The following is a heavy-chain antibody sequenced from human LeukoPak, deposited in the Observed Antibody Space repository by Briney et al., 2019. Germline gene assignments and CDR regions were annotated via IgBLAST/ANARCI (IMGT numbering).Heavy chain of an antibody. CDR3: ARDDRLTDIVVVPAPTSLDY. D-gene: IGHD2-2*01. J-gene: IGHJ4*02. Sequence: ASVKVSCKASGYTFTSYYMHWVRQAPGQGLEWKGIINPSGGSTSYAQKFQGRVTMTRDTSTSTVYMELSSLRSEDTAVYYCARDDRLTDIVVVPAPTSLDYWGQGTLVTVSS. V-gene: IGHV1-46*03. CDR2: INPSGGST. CDR1: GYTFTSYY.